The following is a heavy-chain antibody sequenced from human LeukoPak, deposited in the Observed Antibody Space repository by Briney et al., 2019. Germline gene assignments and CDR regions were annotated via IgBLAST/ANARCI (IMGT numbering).Heavy chain of an antibody. D-gene: IGHD3-10*01. V-gene: IGHV3-30*18. CDR2: MSYDGTNK. Sequence: PGRSLRLSCAASGFIFSSYGMHCVRQAPGKGLEWVAVMSYDGTNKYYADSVKGRFTISRDNSKNTLYLQMNSLRAEDTAVYYCAKDFGELLYGDTFDIWAQGTMVAVSS. CDR3: AKDFGELLYGDTFDI. J-gene: IGHJ3*02. CDR1: GFIFSSYG.